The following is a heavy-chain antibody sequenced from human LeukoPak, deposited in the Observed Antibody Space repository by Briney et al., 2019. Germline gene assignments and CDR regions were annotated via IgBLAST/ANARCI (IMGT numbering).Heavy chain of an antibody. CDR3: ARASTEYAVTDGFDT. J-gene: IGHJ5*02. D-gene: IGHD4-17*01. V-gene: IGHV3-21*01. CDR1: GFTFRDYT. Sequence: GGSLRLSCAASGFTFRDYTMNWVRQSPGKGLQWVSYVSFGSSYISYADSQKGRFTISRDDAKSSVYLEMTSLRAEDTAVYYCARASTEYAVTDGFDTWGPGTLVTVSS. CDR2: VSFGSSYI.